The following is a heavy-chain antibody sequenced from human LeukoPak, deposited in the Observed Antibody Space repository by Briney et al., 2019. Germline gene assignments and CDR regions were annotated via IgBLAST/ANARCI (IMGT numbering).Heavy chain of an antibody. CDR3: ARPYKRQLVHNYYYAMDV. Sequence: SVKVSCKASGGTFSSYAISWVRQAPGQGLEWLGGIIPVLTTTTYAQNFQGRVTITADESTNTAYMELSSLRVDDTAVYYCARPYKRQLVHNYYYAMDVWGQGTTVIVSS. V-gene: IGHV1-69*01. CDR2: IIPVLTTT. D-gene: IGHD1-1*01. J-gene: IGHJ6*02. CDR1: GGTFSSYA.